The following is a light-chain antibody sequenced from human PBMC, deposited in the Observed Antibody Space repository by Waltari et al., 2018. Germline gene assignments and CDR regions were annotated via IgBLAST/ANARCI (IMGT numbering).Light chain of an antibody. CDR3: CAYAGNSVYV. Sequence: HSALTQPTSVTGSPGQSVTISCTGTSRDIGSLDLVSWFQQHPGKAPKLIIHEAMKRPSGVSSRYSGSKSGVTAFLTISGLRADDEADYYCCAYAGNSVYVFGTGTKVTVL. V-gene: IGLV2-23*01. CDR2: EAM. CDR1: SRDIGSLDL. J-gene: IGLJ1*01.